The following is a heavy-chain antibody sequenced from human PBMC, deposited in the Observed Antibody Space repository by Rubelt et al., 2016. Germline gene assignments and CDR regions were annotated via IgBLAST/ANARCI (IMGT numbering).Heavy chain of an antibody. CDR1: GFSFNIYE. D-gene: IGHD2/OR15-2a*01. CDR3: VRDEYGVGGDP. V-gene: IGHV3-48*03. Sequence: EVQLVESGGGLVQPGGSLRLSCAASGFSFNIYEMNWVRQAPGKGLEWVSSITASGGARSYEDAGKGRFTVASDNAKNLLYLQMNNVTDDDTALYYCVRDEYGVGGDPWGQGTLVTVSS. J-gene: IGHJ5*02. CDR2: ITASGGAR.